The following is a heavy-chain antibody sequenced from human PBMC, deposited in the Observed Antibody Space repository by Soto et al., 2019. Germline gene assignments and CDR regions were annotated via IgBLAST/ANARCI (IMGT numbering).Heavy chain of an antibody. CDR3: ARGGTAWVGNDAFDI. D-gene: IGHD3-16*01. Sequence: SETLSLTCTVSGGSISSSSYYWGWIRQPPGKGLEWIGSIYYSGSTYYNPSLKSRVTISVDTSKNQFSLKLSSVTAADTAVYYCARGGTAWVGNDAFDIWGQGTMVTVPS. V-gene: IGHV4-39*01. CDR1: GGSISSSSYY. J-gene: IGHJ3*02. CDR2: IYYSGST.